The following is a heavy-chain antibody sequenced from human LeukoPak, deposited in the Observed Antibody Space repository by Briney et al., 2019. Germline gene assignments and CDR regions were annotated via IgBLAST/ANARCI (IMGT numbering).Heavy chain of an antibody. Sequence: ASVKVSCKASGYTFTSYGISWVRQAPGQGLEWMGWISAYNGNTNYAQKLQGRVTMTTDTSTSTAYMELRSLRSDDTAVYYCARARGPRYCSSTSCYKGSGFDYWGQGTLVTVSS. D-gene: IGHD2-2*02. J-gene: IGHJ4*02. CDR1: GYTFTSYG. V-gene: IGHV1-18*01. CDR3: ARARGPRYCSSTSCYKGSGFDY. CDR2: ISAYNGNT.